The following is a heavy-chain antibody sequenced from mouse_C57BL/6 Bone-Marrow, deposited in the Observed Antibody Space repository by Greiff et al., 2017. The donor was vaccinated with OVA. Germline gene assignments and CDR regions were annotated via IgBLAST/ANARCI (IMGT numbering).Heavy chain of an antibody. CDR1: GYTFTSYW. D-gene: IGHD2-1*01. J-gene: IGHJ1*03. Sequence: QVQLQQPGAELVRPGSSVKLSCKASGYTFTSYWMHWVKQRPIQGLEWIGNIDPSDSETHYNQKFKEKATLTVDKSSSTAYMQLSSLTSEDSAVYYCARTLYYGNYWYFDVWGTGTTVTVSS. CDR2: IDPSDSET. CDR3: ARTLYYGNYWYFDV. V-gene: IGHV1-52*01.